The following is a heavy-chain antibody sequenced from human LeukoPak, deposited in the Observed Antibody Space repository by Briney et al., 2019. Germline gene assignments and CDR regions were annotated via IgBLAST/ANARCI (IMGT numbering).Heavy chain of an antibody. D-gene: IGHD1-1*01. Sequence: PETLSLTCTVSGGSISSSRYYWGWIRQPPGKGLEWIGSIYYSGSTYYNPSLKSRVTISVDTSKNQFSLKLSSVTAADTAVYYCARHQEGPTGNFDYWGQGTMVTVSS. V-gene: IGHV4-39*01. CDR3: ARHQEGPTGNFDY. CDR2: IYYSGST. J-gene: IGHJ4*02. CDR1: GGSISSSRYY.